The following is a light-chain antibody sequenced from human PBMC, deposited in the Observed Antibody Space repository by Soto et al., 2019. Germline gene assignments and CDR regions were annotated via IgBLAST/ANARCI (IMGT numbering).Light chain of an antibody. CDR1: QSVSNN. J-gene: IGKJ5*01. Sequence: EIVLTQSPGTLSLSPGERATLSCRTSQSVSNNYLAWYQQKPGQAPRLLINGASNRATGIPDRFSGSGSGTEFTLTISSLQSEDFAVYYCQQYNNWPPITFGQGTRLEIK. CDR2: GAS. CDR3: QQYNNWPPIT. V-gene: IGKV3D-15*01.